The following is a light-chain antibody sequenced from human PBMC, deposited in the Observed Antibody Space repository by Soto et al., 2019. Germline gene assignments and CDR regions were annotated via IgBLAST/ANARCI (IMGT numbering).Light chain of an antibody. CDR1: ESISSTS. V-gene: IGKV3-20*01. Sequence: DIVLTQSPGTLSLSPGESATLSCRASESISSTSLAWYQQKPGQAPRLLIYATSIRSTDIPGRFTGSGSGTDFTLTIRRLEPEDFAVYYCQHYGRPPLTFGGGTKVDVK. CDR2: ATS. J-gene: IGKJ4*01. CDR3: QHYGRPPLT.